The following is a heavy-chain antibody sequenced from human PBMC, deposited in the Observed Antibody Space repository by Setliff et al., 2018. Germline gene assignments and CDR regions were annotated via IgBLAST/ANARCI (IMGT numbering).Heavy chain of an antibody. CDR2: ISAYNGYI. CDR3: ARDRGGDDFVGAVGDSFDI. J-gene: IGHJ3*02. D-gene: IGHD2-21*01. V-gene: IGHV1-18*01. CDR1: GYAFGSSG. Sequence: ASVKVSCKASGYAFGSSGISWVRQAPGQGLEWMGWISAYNGYIVYAQKFQGRVTMSADTSKTTVYMELRSLRSDDTAVDYCARDRGGDDFVGAVGDSFDIWGQGTMVTVSS.